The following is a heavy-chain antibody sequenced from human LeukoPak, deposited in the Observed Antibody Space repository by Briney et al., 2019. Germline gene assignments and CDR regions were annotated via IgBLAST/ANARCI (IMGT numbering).Heavy chain of an antibody. CDR3: ARGDYYDSSGYYTFYYYYGMDV. CDR2: ISDSGGST. Sequence: GGSLRLSCAASGFTFSTYGMSWVRQAPGNGLEWVSSISDSGGSTHYADSVKGRFTISRDNAKNSLYLQMNSLRAEDTAVYYCARGDYYDSSGYYTFYYYYGMDVWGQGTTVTVSS. CDR1: GFTFSTYG. V-gene: IGHV3-23*01. J-gene: IGHJ6*02. D-gene: IGHD3-22*01.